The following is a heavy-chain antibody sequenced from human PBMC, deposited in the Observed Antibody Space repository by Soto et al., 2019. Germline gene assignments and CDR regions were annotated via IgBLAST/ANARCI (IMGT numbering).Heavy chain of an antibody. CDR2: VYDSGTS. Sequence: QVQLQESGPGLVLPSETLSLTCTVSGGSMNSYYWTWVRQPPGKGLEWIGYVYDSGTSKYNASLESRITISLDKSRKQHSRSLSYVTAADTAVYFCARYSPPKKSFDSNPGWLDPWGQGTLVAVSS. CDR3: ARYSPPKKSFDSNPGWLDP. D-gene: IGHD2-21*01. V-gene: IGHV4-59*01. CDR1: GGSMNSYY. J-gene: IGHJ5*02.